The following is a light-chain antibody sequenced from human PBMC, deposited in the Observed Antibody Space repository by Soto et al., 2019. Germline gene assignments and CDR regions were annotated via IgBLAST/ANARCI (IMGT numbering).Light chain of an antibody. J-gene: IGLJ1*01. V-gene: IGLV2-14*01. CDR3: ASFTTSSTRV. Sequence: QSVLTQPASVSGSPGQSITVSCTGSTTDIGTYNYVSWYQQLPGKAPKLIIFEVTNRPSGVPDRFSGSKSGNTASLTISGLQTEDEPDYHCASFTTSSTRVFGSGTKVTVL. CDR2: EVT. CDR1: TTDIGTYNY.